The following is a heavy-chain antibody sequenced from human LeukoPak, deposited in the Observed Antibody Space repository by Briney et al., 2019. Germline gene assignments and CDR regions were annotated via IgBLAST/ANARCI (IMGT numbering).Heavy chain of an antibody. CDR2: IKQDGSEK. Sequence: GGSLRLSCAASGFTFSSYWMSWVRQAPGKRLEWVATIKQDGSEKDFVDSVKGRFTFSRDNAKNSLYLQMNSLRAEDTALYYCARVGYYYHYWGQGTLVTVSS. J-gene: IGHJ4*02. V-gene: IGHV3-7*01. D-gene: IGHD3-22*01. CDR1: GFTFSSYW. CDR3: ARVGYYYHY.